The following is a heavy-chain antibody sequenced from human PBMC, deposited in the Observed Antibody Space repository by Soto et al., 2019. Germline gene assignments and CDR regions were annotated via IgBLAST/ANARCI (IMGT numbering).Heavy chain of an antibody. D-gene: IGHD1-1*01. Sequence: GGSLRLSCAAFGFTVSGKKYVAWVRQAPGKGLEWVSALYDLDGTYYADSVKGRFTTSSDSSRTTVYLQMNSLRPDDTAVYSCATWHLQEHAYDIWGQGSMVTVSS. CDR1: GFTVSGKKY. CDR2: LYDLDGT. V-gene: IGHV3-53*01. J-gene: IGHJ3*02. CDR3: ATWHLQEHAYDI.